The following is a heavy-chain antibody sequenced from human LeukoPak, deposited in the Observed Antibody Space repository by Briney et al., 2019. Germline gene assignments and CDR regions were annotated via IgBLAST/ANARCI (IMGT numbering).Heavy chain of an antibody. D-gene: IGHD5-18*01. J-gene: IGHJ4*02. Sequence: ASVKVSCKASGYTFTSYAMNWVRQAPGQGLEWMGWINTNTGNPTYAQGFTGRFVFSLDTSVSTAYLQISSLKAEDTAVYYCARDLYSYGSPAVDYWGQGTLVTVSS. CDR3: ARDLYSYGSPAVDY. CDR2: INTNTGNP. CDR1: GYTFTSYA. V-gene: IGHV7-4-1*02.